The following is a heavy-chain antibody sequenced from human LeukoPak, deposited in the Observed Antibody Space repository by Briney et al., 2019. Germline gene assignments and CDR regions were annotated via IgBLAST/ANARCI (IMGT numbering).Heavy chain of an antibody. D-gene: IGHD3-22*01. CDR3: ARPPPYDSTGYTYGAFDI. J-gene: IGHJ3*02. CDR2: ISSISTTI. V-gene: IGHV3-48*04. Sequence: GGSLRLSCAASGFSFTSYSMNWVRHVPGKGLEWISYISSISTTIYYADSVKGRFTISRDNAKNSLYLQLDSLRAEDTAVYYCARPPPYDSTGYTYGAFDIWGQGTMVTVSS. CDR1: GFSFTSYS.